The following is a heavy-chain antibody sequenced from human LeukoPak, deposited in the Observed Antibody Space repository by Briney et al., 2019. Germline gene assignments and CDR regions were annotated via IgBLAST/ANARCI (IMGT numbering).Heavy chain of an antibody. CDR2: ISASGGST. CDR3: ARDSNPYCSGGSCTAFDI. Sequence: PGGSLRLSCAASGFTFSSYAMAWVRQAPGKGLDWVSGISASGGSTFYADSVKGRFTISRDISKNTLYLQMNSLRAEDTAMYFCARDSNPYCSGGSCTAFDIWGQGTMVTVSS. D-gene: IGHD2-15*01. CDR1: GFTFSSYA. V-gene: IGHV3-23*01. J-gene: IGHJ3*02.